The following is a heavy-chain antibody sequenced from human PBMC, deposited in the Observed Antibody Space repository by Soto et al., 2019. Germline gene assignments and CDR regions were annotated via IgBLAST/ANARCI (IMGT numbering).Heavy chain of an antibody. CDR2: FIPVYRTL. J-gene: IGHJ4*02. CDR3: ATGVIWIGYFTVDS. CDR1: GDSFGKSA. Sequence: VASVKVSCKASGDSFGKSAINWVRQTPGQGLEWLGGFIPVYRTLNYAQKFQGRVTITADESTGTAYMTLSSLASDDTAVYYCATGVIWIGYFTVDSWGQGTRVTVSS. V-gene: IGHV1-69*13. D-gene: IGHD3-3*01.